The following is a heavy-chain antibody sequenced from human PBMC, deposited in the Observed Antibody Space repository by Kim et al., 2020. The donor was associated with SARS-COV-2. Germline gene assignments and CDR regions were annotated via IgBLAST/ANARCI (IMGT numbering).Heavy chain of an antibody. Sequence: GGSLRLSCIASGFTFSPFAVHWVRQAPGKGLEWVAVIRSDESKRYYGESVKDRFTISRDNSQNTVYLQMNNLRAGDTAIYHCARNYGSGTVIGDVWGQGTMVTVSS. D-gene: IGHD3-10*01. CDR3: ARNYGSGTVIGDV. J-gene: IGHJ3*01. CDR2: IRSDESKR. CDR1: GFTFSPFA. V-gene: IGHV3-33*01.